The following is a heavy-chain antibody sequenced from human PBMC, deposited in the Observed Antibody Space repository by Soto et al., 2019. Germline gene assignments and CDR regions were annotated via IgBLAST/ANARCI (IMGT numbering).Heavy chain of an antibody. CDR3: ARLDCSSTSCYVPLGVINY. V-gene: IGHV1-18*01. Sequence: QVQLVQSGAEVKKPGASVKVSCKASGYTFTSYGISWVRQAPGQGLEWMGWISAYNGNTNYAQKLQGRVTMTTDTSTSTAYMELRSLRSDNTAVYYCARLDCSSTSCYVPLGVINYWGQGTLVTVSS. CDR2: ISAYNGNT. J-gene: IGHJ4*02. D-gene: IGHD2-2*01. CDR1: GYTFTSYG.